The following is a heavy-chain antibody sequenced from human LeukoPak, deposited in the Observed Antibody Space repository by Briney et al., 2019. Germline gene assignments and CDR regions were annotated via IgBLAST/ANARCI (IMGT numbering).Heavy chain of an antibody. J-gene: IGHJ4*02. V-gene: IGHV4-34*01. CDR1: SGSLSGYS. D-gene: IGHD4-17*01. CDR2: ISHSGIT. CDR3: TRQSGTVTPIDY. Sequence: SETLSLTCAVSSGSLSGYSWGWIRQPPGKGLEWVGEISHSGITNYNASLKSRVTISLNKSEIQFSLILSSVTAADTAVYYCTRQSGTVTPIDYWSQGTLVTVSS.